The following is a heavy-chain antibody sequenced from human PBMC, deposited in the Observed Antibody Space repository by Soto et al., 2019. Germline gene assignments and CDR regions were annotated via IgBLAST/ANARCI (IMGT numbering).Heavy chain of an antibody. V-gene: IGHV1-18*01. D-gene: IGHD3-10*01. Sequence: QVQLVQSGAELKKPGASAKVSCKASGYIFTSYGISWVRQAPGQGLEWMAWISVDSGNTNYAQNFQGRVTMTTDTAARTAHMELRSLRSDDTAVYYCARFNGSGTNYYMEVWGKGTTVIVSS. CDR1: GYIFTSYG. J-gene: IGHJ6*03. CDR3: ARFNGSGTNYYMEV. CDR2: ISVDSGNT.